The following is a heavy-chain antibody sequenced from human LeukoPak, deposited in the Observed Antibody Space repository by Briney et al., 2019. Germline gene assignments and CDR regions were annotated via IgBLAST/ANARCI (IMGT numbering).Heavy chain of an antibody. CDR3: ARAGSWSPFDY. Sequence: ASVKVSCKASGYTFTGYYMHWVRQAPGQGLEWMGWINPNSGGTNYAQKFQGRVTITRNTSISTAYMELSSLRSEDTAVYYCARAGSWSPFDYWGQGTLVTVSS. D-gene: IGHD6-13*01. V-gene: IGHV1-2*02. CDR2: INPNSGGT. CDR1: GYTFTGYY. J-gene: IGHJ4*02.